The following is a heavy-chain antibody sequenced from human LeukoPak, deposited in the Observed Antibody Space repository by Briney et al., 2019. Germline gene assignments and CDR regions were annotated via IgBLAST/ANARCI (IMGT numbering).Heavy chain of an antibody. CDR1: GFTFSNYW. D-gene: IGHD3-22*01. Sequence: GGSLRLSCAASGFTFSNYWMHWVRQAPGKGLVWVSRINSDGINTSYADSVKGRFTISRDNAKNTLNLQMNSLRAEDTAVYYCANHYYDSSGYSRYYYYMDVWGKGTTVTISS. V-gene: IGHV3-74*01. J-gene: IGHJ6*03. CDR2: INSDGINT. CDR3: ANHYYDSSGYSRYYYYMDV.